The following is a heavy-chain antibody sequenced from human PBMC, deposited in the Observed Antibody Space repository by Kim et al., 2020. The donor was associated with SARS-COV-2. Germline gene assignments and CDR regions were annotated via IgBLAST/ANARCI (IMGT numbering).Heavy chain of an antibody. V-gene: IGHV3-7*03. Sequence: GGSLRLSCAVSGFTFSSSWMSWVRQAPGKGLEWVATIREDGSGKYYVDSVKGRFTISRDNAKNSLYLQMNSXRAEDKAVYYCGSRXRCDSYSTSSHRCSXXIWGQXXMVTVSS. CDR1: GFTFSSSW. J-gene: IGHJ3*02. CDR2: IREDGSGK. D-gene: IGHD6-6*01. CDR3: GSRXRCDSYSTSSHRCSXXI.